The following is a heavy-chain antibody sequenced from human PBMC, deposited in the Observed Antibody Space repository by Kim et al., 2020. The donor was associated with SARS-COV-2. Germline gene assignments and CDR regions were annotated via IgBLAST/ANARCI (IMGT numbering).Heavy chain of an antibody. Sequence: GESLKISCKGSGYSFTSYWISWVRQMPGKGLEWMGRIDPSDSYTNYSPSFQGHVTISADKSISTAYLQWSSLKASDTAMYYCARLSRGDSSGYYYVESLYYFDYWGQGTLVTVSS. CDR3: ARLSRGDSSGYYYVESLYYFDY. J-gene: IGHJ4*02. D-gene: IGHD3-22*01. CDR2: IDPSDSYT. CDR1: GYSFTSYW. V-gene: IGHV5-10-1*01.